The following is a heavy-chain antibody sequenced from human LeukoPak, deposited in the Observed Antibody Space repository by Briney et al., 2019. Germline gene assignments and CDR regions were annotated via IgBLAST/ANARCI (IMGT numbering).Heavy chain of an antibody. Sequence: GGSLRLPCAASGFTFSSYAMSWVRQAPGKGLEWVSAISGSGGSTYYADSVKGRFTISRDNSKNTLYLQMNTLRAEDTAVYYCAKVFGVVVTATRRAFDIWGQGTMVTVSS. CDR1: GFTFSSYA. D-gene: IGHD2-21*02. CDR2: ISGSGGST. CDR3: AKVFGVVVTATRRAFDI. V-gene: IGHV3-23*01. J-gene: IGHJ3*02.